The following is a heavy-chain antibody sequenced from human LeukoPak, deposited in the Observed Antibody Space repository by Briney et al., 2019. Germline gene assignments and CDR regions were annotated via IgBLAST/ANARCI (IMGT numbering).Heavy chain of an antibody. CDR2: IRYDGSNK. V-gene: IGHV3-30*02. D-gene: IGHD5-18*01. J-gene: IGHJ4*02. CDR3: AKEMDTAMGTFDY. CDR1: GFTFSSYG. Sequence: PGGSLRLSCAASGFTFSSYGMHWVRQAPGKGLEWVAFIRYDGSNKYYADSVKGRFTISRDNSKNTLYLQMNSLRAEDTAVYYCAKEMDTAMGTFDYWGQGTLVTVSS.